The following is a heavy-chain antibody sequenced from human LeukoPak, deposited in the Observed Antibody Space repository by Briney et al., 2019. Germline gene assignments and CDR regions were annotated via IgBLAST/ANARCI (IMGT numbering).Heavy chain of an antibody. J-gene: IGHJ6*03. CDR2: IYYSGST. Sequence: SETLSLTCAVYGGSFSGYYWGWIRQPPGKGLEWIGSIYYSGSTYYNPSLKSRVTMSVDTSKNQFSLKLSSVTAADTAVYYCARDYKWLVNYYYMDVWGKGTTVTISS. V-gene: IGHV4-34*11. D-gene: IGHD6-19*01. CDR1: GGSFSGYY. CDR3: ARDYKWLVNYYYMDV.